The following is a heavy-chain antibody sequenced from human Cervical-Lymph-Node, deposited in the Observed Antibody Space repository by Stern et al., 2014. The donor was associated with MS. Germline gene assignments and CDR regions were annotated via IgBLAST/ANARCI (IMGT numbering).Heavy chain of an antibody. J-gene: IGHJ6*02. V-gene: IGHV1-18*01. Sequence: VQLVESGAGVKKPGASVKGSCKASGYTFNSSGISWVRQAPGQGLEWMGWISAYNGNTNYAQKLQGRVTMTTDTSTSTAYMELRSLRSDDTAVYYCARSKTAPEYYYYGMDVWGQGTTVTVSS. CDR2: ISAYNGNT. CDR1: GYTFNSSG. CDR3: ARSKTAPEYYYYGMDV.